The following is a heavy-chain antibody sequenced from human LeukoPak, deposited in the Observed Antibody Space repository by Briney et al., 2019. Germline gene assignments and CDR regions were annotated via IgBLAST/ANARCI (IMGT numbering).Heavy chain of an antibody. CDR2: INHSGST. J-gene: IGHJ4*02. CDR1: GGSFSGYY. CDR3: ARGLYNYDSSALDY. Sequence: SETLSLACAVYGGSFSGYYWSWIRQPPGKGLEWIGEINHSGSTNYNPSLKSRVTISVDTSKNQFSLKLSSVTAADTAVYYCARGLYNYDSSALDYRGLGTLVTVSS. V-gene: IGHV4-34*01. D-gene: IGHD3-22*01.